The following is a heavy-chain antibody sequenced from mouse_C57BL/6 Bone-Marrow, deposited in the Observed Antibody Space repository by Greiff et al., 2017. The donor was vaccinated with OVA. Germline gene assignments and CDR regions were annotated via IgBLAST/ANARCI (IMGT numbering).Heavy chain of an antibody. CDR3: ARDGYGSSSFDV. Sequence: VQLQQSGAELARPGASVKLSCKASGYTFTSYGISWVKQSTGQGLEWIGEIYPRSGNTYYNEKFKGKATLTADKSSSTAYMELRSLTSEDSAVYFCARDGYGSSSFDVWGTGTTVTVSS. J-gene: IGHJ1*03. D-gene: IGHD1-1*01. CDR2: IYPRSGNT. CDR1: GYTFTSYG. V-gene: IGHV1-81*01.